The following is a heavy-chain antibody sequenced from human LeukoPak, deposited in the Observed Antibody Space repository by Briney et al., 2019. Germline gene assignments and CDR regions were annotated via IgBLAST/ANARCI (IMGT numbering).Heavy chain of an antibody. CDR3: ARVPGKYAFDI. Sequence: GGSLRLSCAASGFTFSDYYMSWIRQAPGKGLEWVEYISSSSSSTNYADSVKGRFTISRDNAKNSLYLQMNSLRAEDTAVYYCARVPGKYAFDIWGQGTMVTVSA. V-gene: IGHV3-11*05. CDR1: GFTFSDYY. CDR2: ISSSSSST. J-gene: IGHJ3*02. D-gene: IGHD3-10*01.